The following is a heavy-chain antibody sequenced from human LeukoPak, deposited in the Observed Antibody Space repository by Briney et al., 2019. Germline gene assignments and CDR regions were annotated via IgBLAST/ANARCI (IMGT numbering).Heavy chain of an antibody. Sequence: SETLSLTCTVSGGSISSGDYYWSWIRQPPGKGLEWIGYIYYSGSTYYNPSLKSRVTTSVDTSKNQFSLKLSSVTAADTAVYYCAREFQYADYFDYWGQGTLVTVSS. CDR2: IYYSGST. CDR1: GGSISSGDYY. CDR3: AREFQYADYFDY. D-gene: IGHD2-2*01. V-gene: IGHV4-30-4*01. J-gene: IGHJ4*02.